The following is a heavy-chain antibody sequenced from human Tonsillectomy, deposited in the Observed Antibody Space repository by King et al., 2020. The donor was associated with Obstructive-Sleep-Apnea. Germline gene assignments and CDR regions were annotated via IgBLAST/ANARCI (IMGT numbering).Heavy chain of an antibody. Sequence: VQLVESGGGLVQPGRSLRLSCAVSGLAFDDFAMHWVRQTPGKGLEWVSGISWNSGSIGYADSLKGRFTISRDNAKNSLYLQMNSLRAEDTALYYCAKGGCSSTTCSFDYWGQGTLVTVSS. D-gene: IGHD2-2*01. CDR1: GLAFDDFA. CDR2: ISWNSGSI. CDR3: AKGGCSSTTCSFDY. V-gene: IGHV3-9*01. J-gene: IGHJ4*02.